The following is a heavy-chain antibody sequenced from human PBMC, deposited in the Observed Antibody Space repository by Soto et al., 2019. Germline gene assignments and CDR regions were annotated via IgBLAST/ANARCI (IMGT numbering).Heavy chain of an antibody. V-gene: IGHV3-74*01. Sequence: GGSLRLSCAASGFTFSSYWMHWVRQAPGKGLVWVSRINSDGSSTSYVDSVKGRFTISRDNAKNTLYLQMNSLRAEDTAVYYCARDSGYDFGDYWGQGTLVTVSS. D-gene: IGHD5-12*01. CDR3: ARDSGYDFGDY. J-gene: IGHJ4*02. CDR2: INSDGSST. CDR1: GFTFSSYW.